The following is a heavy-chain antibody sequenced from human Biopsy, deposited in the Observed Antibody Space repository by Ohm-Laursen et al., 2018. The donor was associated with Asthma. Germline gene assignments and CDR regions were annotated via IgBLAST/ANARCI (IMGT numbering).Heavy chain of an antibody. V-gene: IGHV1-2*06. CDR3: ARGQKSAGDRWFDP. CDR2: INPNSGGT. Sequence: SVKVSCKASGYTFVGCHIHWMRQAPGQGLEWMGRINPNSGGTNYAQKFQGRVTMTRDTSISTAYMEVSRLRSDDTAVYYCARGQKSAGDRWFDPWGQGTLVTVSS. J-gene: IGHJ5*02. D-gene: IGHD6-13*01. CDR1: GYTFVGCH.